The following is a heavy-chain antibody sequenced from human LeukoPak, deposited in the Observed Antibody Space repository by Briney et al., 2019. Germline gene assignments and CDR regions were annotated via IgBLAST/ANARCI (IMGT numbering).Heavy chain of an antibody. Sequence: GSLRLSCAACGFTVSSNYMSWVRQAPGKGLEWVSVIYSGGTTYYADSVKGRFTISRDNSKNTLYLQMNSLRAEDTAVYYCARERARSGSRYAFDIWGQGTMVTVSS. J-gene: IGHJ3*02. CDR3: ARERARSGSRYAFDI. V-gene: IGHV3-53*01. CDR1: GFTVSSNY. D-gene: IGHD1-26*01. CDR2: IYSGGTT.